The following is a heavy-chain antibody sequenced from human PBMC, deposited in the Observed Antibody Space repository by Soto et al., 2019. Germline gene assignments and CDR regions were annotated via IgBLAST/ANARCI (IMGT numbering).Heavy chain of an antibody. Sequence: SETLSLTCIVSNGSIRNSGSYWGWIRQPPGKGLEWIGNAYYSGSTYYNPTLKRRVTISVDTSKNQFSLKLSSVTAADTAVYYCARQGYSSGFDPWGQGTLVTVSS. V-gene: IGHV4-39*01. CDR2: AYYSGST. D-gene: IGHD6-25*01. CDR1: NGSIRNSGSY. CDR3: ARQGYSSGFDP. J-gene: IGHJ5*02.